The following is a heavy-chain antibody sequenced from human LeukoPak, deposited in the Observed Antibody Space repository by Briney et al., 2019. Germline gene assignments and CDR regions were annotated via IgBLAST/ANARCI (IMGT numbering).Heavy chain of an antibody. CDR3: ARLKGYSSGWYPSYYFDY. CDR2: IYYTGST. CDR1: GGSISSSY. V-gene: IGHV4-59*08. J-gene: IGHJ4*02. D-gene: IGHD6-19*01. Sequence: SETLSLTCTVSGGSISSSYWSWIRQPPGKGLEWIGYIYYTGSTNYNPSLQSRVTISVDTSKNQFSLKLSSVTAADTAVYYCARLKGYSSGWYPSYYFDYWGQGTLVTVSS.